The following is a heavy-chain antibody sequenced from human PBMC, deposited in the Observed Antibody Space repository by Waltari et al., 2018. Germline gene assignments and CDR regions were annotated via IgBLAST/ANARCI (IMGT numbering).Heavy chain of an antibody. Sequence: LQLQESAPRLVKPSAPLSLPCPVPGGSISSSIYSCGWIRQPPGKGLAWIGSIDYSGSTYYNPSLKSRVTISVDTYKNQFSLKLSSGTAADTAVYYCARIPPSYGDYEAYWYFDLWGRGTLVTVSS. V-gene: IGHV4-39*07. CDR1: GGSISSSIYS. D-gene: IGHD4-17*01. CDR3: ARIPPSYGDYEAYWYFDL. CDR2: IDYSGST. J-gene: IGHJ2*01.